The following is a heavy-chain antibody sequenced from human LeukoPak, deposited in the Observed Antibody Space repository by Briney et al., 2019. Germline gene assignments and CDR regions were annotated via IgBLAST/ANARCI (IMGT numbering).Heavy chain of an antibody. J-gene: IGHJ5*02. CDR3: TTLKAQWLVAPGNWFDP. Sequence: GGSLRLSCAASGFTFSNAWMSWVRQAPGKGLEWVGRIKSKTDGGTTDYAAPVKGRFTISRDDSKNTLYLQMNSLKTEDTAVYYCTTLKAQWLVAPGNWFDPWGQGTLVTVSS. CDR1: GFTFSNAW. D-gene: IGHD6-19*01. CDR2: IKSKTDGGTT. V-gene: IGHV3-15*01.